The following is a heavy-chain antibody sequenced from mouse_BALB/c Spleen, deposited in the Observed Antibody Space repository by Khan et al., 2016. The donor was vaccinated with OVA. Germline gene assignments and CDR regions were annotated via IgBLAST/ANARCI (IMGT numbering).Heavy chain of an antibody. J-gene: IGHJ3*01. CDR3: RRRGTARATLWFAY. CDR2: INPSNGGT. CDR1: GYTFTSYY. D-gene: IGHD3-2*01. V-gene: IGHV1S81*02. Sequence: QVQLKESGAELVKPGASVKLSCKASGYTFTSYYMYWVKQRPGQGLEWIGEINPSNGGTNFNEKFKSKATLTVDKSSSTAYMQLSSLTSEDSAVDCVRRRGTARATLWFAYWGQGTLVTVSA.